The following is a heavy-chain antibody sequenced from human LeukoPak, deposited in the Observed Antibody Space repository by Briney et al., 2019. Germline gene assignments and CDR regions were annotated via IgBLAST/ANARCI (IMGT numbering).Heavy chain of an antibody. CDR2: IIPIFGTA. D-gene: IGHD4-17*01. V-gene: IGHV1-69*05. J-gene: IGHJ4*02. CDR1: GGTFSSYA. CDR3: ARDGARSNYGDYVGDY. Sequence: GASVKVSCKASGGTFSSYAISWVRQAPGQGLEWMGGIIPIFGTANYAQKFQGRVTITTDESTSTAYMELSSLRSEDTAVHYCARDGARSNYGDYVGDYWGQGTLVTVSS.